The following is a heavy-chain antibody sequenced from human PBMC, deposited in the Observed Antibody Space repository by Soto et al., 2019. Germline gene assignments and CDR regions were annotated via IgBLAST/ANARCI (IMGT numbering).Heavy chain of an antibody. Sequence: GGSLRLSCTASGFTFISYAMSWVRQAPWKGLEWVSAISGGGGTTYYADSVKGRFTISRDNSKNTLYLQMNSLRAEDTAVYYCARDQDSSGYLFDYWGQGTLVTVSS. CDR3: ARDQDSSGYLFDY. V-gene: IGHV3-23*01. CDR1: GFTFISYA. D-gene: IGHD3-22*01. J-gene: IGHJ4*02. CDR2: ISGGGGTT.